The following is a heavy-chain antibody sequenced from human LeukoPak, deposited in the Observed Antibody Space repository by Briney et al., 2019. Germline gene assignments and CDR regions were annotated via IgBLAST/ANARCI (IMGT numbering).Heavy chain of an antibody. J-gene: IGHJ4*02. Sequence: SETLSLTCAVSGGSISSGGYSWSWIRQPPGKGLEWIGYIYHSGSTYYNPSLKSRVTISVDRSKNQFSLKLSSVTAADTAVYYCASAADSGYYYAWGQGTLVTVSS. V-gene: IGHV4-30-2*01. CDR2: IYHSGST. CDR3: ASAADSGYYYA. D-gene: IGHD3-22*01. CDR1: GGSISSGGYS.